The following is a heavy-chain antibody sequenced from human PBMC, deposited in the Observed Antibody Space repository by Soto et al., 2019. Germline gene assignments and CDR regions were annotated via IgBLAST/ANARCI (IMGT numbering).Heavy chain of an antibody. CDR2: ISGSGGST. CDR1: GFTFSNYA. D-gene: IGHD3-16*01. J-gene: IGHJ4*02. CDR3: AKAYGVMEGDFDF. Sequence: PGGSLRLSCAASGFTFSNYAMSWVRQAPGKGLEWVSAISGSGGSTYYVDSVKGRFTISRDNSKNTLYLQMNSLRAEDTAVYYCAKAYGVMEGDFDFWGQGTLVTVSS. V-gene: IGHV3-23*01.